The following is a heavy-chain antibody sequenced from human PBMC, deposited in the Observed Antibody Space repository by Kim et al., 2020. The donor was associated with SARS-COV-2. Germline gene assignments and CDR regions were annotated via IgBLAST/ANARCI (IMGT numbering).Heavy chain of an antibody. CDR3: ARALPRGDLRSYGMDV. CDR2: ISYDGSNK. J-gene: IGHJ6*02. V-gene: IGHV3-30*04. Sequence: GGSLRLSCAASGFTFSSYAMHWVRQAPGKGLEWVAVISYDGSNKYYADSVKGRFTISRDNSKNTLYLQMNSLRAEDTAVYYCARALPRGDLRSYGMDVWGQGTTVTVSS. D-gene: IGHD3-16*01. CDR1: GFTFSSYA.